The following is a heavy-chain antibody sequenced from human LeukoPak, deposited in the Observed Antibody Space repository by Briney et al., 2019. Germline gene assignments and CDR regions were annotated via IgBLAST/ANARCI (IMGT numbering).Heavy chain of an antibody. CDR1: GFTVSNWA. CDR2: IPYDGSNK. CDR3: ARGYCSTTSCYNDY. D-gene: IGHD2-2*02. V-gene: IGHV3-30*04. Sequence: PGGSLRLSCAASGFTVSNWAIHWVRQAPGKGLEWVAAIPYDGSNKFYADSVKGRFTISRDNSKNSLYLQMNSPRAEDTALYYCARGYCSTTSCYNDYWGQGTLVTVSS. J-gene: IGHJ4*02.